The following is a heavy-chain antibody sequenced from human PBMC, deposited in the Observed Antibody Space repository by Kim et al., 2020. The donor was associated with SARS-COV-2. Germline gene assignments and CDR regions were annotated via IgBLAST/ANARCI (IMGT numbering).Heavy chain of an antibody. Sequence: SVKSRVTISVDTSKNQFYLRLSSVTAADTAVYYCARLGGSSIYYYYGMDVWGQGTTVTVSS. J-gene: IGHJ6*02. V-gene: IGHV4-39*01. D-gene: IGHD1-26*01. CDR3: ARLGGSSIYYYYGMDV.